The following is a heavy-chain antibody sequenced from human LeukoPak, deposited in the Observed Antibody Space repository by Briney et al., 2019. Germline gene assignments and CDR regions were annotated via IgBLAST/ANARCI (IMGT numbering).Heavy chain of an antibody. J-gene: IGHJ5*02. CDR3: ARESRFYDSSGYLYNWFDP. CDR2: IYYSGST. Sequence: PSETLSLTCTVSGGSISSYYWSWIRQPPGKGLEWIGYIYYSGSTNYNPSLKSRVTISVDTSKNQFSLKLSSVTAADAAVYYCARESRFYDSSGYLYNWFDPWGQGTVVTVSS. D-gene: IGHD3-22*01. CDR1: GGSISSYY. V-gene: IGHV4-59*01.